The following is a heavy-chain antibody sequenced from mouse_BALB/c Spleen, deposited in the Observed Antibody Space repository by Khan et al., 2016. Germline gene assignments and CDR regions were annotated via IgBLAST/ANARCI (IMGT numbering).Heavy chain of an antibody. D-gene: IGHD2-4*01. CDR3: AREGLNYDYAMDY. CDR2: ISSYYGDS. V-gene: IGHV1S137*01. CDR1: GYIFTDYA. Sequence: QVRLQQSGAELVRPGVSVKISCKGSGYIFTDYAVHWVKQSHAKSLEWIGVISSYYGDSSYNQKFKGKATMTVDKSSSTAYMELARLTSEDSAIYDCAREGLNYDYAMDYWGQGTSVTVSS. J-gene: IGHJ4*01.